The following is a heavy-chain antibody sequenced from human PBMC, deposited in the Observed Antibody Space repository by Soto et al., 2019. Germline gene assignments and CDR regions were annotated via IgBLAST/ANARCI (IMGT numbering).Heavy chain of an antibody. CDR3: ASLSMGESSSSNWFDP. D-gene: IGHD6-6*01. J-gene: IGHJ5*01. CDR1: GYSFTRYW. V-gene: IGHV5-51*01. CDR2: IYPGDSDT. Sequence: PRESLKNPCKGSGYSFTRYWIGWVRQMPGKSLEWMGIIYPGDSDTRYSPSFQGQVTISADKSISTAYLQGSSLKASDTAMYYCASLSMGESSSSNWFDPWGQGTLDIVSS.